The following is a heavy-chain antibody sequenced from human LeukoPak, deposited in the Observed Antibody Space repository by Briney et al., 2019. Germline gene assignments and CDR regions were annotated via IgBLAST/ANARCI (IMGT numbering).Heavy chain of an antibody. D-gene: IGHD3-22*01. CDR2: ISSSGSTI. J-gene: IGHJ4*02. CDR1: GFTFSDYY. Sequence: GGSLRLSCAASGFTFSDYYMSWIRQAPGKGLEWVSYISSSGSTIYYADSVKGRFTISRDNAKNSLYLQMNSLRAEDTAVYYCAGRTEWVITDYWGQGTLDTVSS. V-gene: IGHV3-11*01. CDR3: AGRTEWVITDY.